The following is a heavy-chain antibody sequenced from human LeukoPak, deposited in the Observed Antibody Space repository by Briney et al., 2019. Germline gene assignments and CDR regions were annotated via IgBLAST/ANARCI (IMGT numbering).Heavy chain of an antibody. CDR3: ATQGENGHYFDY. CDR2: ISSSSTII. CDR1: GFTFSSYS. V-gene: IGHV3-48*02. Sequence: GGSLTLSCAASGFTFSSYSINWVRQAPGQGLEWVSYISSSSTIIYYADSVRGRFTISRDNAKNSLYLQMNSLRDEDTAVYYCATQGENGHYFDYWGQGTLVTVSS. D-gene: IGHD4-17*01. J-gene: IGHJ4*02.